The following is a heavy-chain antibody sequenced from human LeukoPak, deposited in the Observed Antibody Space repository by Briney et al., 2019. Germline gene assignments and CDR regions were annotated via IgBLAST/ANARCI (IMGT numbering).Heavy chain of an antibody. J-gene: IGHJ6*03. V-gene: IGHV4-59*01. CDR1: GGSISSYY. CDR2: IYYSGST. CDR3: AGTYYGFWSGYYPHYYYYYMDV. Sequence: PSETLSLTCTVSGGSISSYYWSWIRQPPGKGLECIYYSGSTNYNPSLKSRVTTSVDTSKNQFSLKLSSVTAADTAVYYCAGTYYGFWSGYYPHYYYYYMDVWGKGTTVTVSS. D-gene: IGHD3-3*01.